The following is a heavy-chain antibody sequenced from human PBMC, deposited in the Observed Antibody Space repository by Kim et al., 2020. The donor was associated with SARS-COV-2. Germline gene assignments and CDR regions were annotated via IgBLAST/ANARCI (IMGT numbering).Heavy chain of an antibody. J-gene: IGHJ6*03. Sequence: GGSLRLSCAASGFTFSSYYMSWVRQAPGKGLEWVSGISGGGGTYYYAASVKGRFTICSDNAKNPQYQKMNLLTAEDAAVYYCTKYYDYSGHGYYYYY. CDR3: TKYYDYSGHGYYYYY. D-gene: IGHD3-16*01. CDR1: GFTFSSYY. V-gene: IGHV3-23*01. CDR2: ISGGGGTY.